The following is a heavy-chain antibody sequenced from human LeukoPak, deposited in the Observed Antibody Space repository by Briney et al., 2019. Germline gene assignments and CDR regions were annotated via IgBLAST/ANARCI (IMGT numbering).Heavy chain of an antibody. CDR3: ARGPTYYDFWSGLKVSDF. CDR2: IKHDGSEK. J-gene: IGHJ4*02. CDR1: GFTFSSYA. Sequence: PGGSLRLSCAASGFTFSSYAMSWVRQAPGKGLEWVANIKHDGSEKFYVDSVRGRFTISRDNAKNSLYLQMNSLRAEDTAVYYCARGPTYYDFWSGLKVSDFWGQGTLVTVSS. D-gene: IGHD3-3*01. V-gene: IGHV3-7*01.